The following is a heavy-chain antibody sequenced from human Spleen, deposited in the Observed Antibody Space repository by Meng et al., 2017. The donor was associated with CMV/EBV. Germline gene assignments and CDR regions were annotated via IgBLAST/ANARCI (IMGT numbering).Heavy chain of an antibody. CDR3: VRGTAKWLQLTPFDY. D-gene: IGHD5-12*01. V-gene: IGHV1-3*04. CDR1: GYTFTNYV. CDR2: IKTGNDNT. Sequence: SGYTFTNYVVDWVRQAHGQRFEWVAWIKTGNDNTKYSQNFESRLIVTRDTTATTAYMELSSLRSEDTAVYFCVRGTAKWLQLTPFDYWGQGTLV. J-gene: IGHJ4*02.